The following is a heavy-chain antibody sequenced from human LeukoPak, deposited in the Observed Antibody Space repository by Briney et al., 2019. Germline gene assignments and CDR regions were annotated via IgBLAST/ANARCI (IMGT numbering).Heavy chain of an antibody. V-gene: IGHV5-51*01. J-gene: IGHJ4*02. Sequence: GESLKISCKGSGYSFTSYWIGWVRQMPGKGLEWMGIIYSPSFQGQVTISADKSISPAYLQWSSPTASDTAMYYCARHLASPEGGVDYSGQGTLVTVSS. CDR2: I. CDR1: GYSFTSYW. D-gene: IGHD3-16*01. CDR3: ARHLASPEGGVDY.